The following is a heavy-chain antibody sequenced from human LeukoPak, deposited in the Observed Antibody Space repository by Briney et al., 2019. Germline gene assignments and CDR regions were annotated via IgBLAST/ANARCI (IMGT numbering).Heavy chain of an antibody. CDR2: ISTVSTYT. Sequence: GGSLRLSCAASGFTFTDYSMTWVRQAPGKGLEWVSSISTVSTYTFYSDSVKGRFTISRDNRKNTLYLQMSSLSAEDTAVYYCARDGSGFYYYYYLDVWGRGTAVTVSS. CDR3: ARDGSGFYYYYYLDV. V-gene: IGHV3-21*03. J-gene: IGHJ6*03. D-gene: IGHD6-25*01. CDR1: GFTFTDYS.